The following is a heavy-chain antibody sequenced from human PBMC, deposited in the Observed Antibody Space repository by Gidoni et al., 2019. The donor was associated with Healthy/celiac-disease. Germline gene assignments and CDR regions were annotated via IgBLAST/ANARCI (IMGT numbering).Heavy chain of an antibody. J-gene: IGHJ2*01. CDR1: GYTFTGYY. Sequence: QVQLVQSGAEVKKPGASVKVSCKASGYTFTGYYMHWVRQTPGQGLEWMGWINPNSGGTNYAQKFQGRVTMTRKTSISTAYMELSRLRTDDTAVYYCAREKVVVVPAAILYWYFDLWGRGTLVTVSS. V-gene: IGHV1-2*02. CDR2: INPNSGGT. D-gene: IGHD2-2*02. CDR3: AREKVVVVPAAILYWYFDL.